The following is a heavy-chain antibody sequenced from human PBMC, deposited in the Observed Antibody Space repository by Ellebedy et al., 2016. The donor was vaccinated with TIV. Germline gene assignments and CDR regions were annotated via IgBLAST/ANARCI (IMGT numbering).Heavy chain of an antibody. Sequence: GESLKISXEASGFTFTNYFIHWVRQAPGKGLDWVAFLSHDGNDKYYADAVKGRFTITRDNSKNTVYLQMNSLRPEDTAVYYCSRDLDVWGQGTTVTVS. J-gene: IGHJ6*02. CDR3: SRDLDV. CDR1: GFTFTNYF. CDR2: LSHDGNDK. V-gene: IGHV3-30*14.